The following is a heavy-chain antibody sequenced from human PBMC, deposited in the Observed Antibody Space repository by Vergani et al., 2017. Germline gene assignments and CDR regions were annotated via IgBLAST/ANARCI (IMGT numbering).Heavy chain of an antibody. D-gene: IGHD3-16*01. CDR3: ARAPRWGYNWFDP. Sequence: QVQLQESGPGLVTPSETLSLTCTVSGGSISSYYWSWIRQPPGKGLEWIGYIYYSGSTNYNPSLKSRVTISVDTSKNQFSLKLSSVTAADTAVYYCARAPRWGYNWFDPWGQGTLVTVSS. J-gene: IGHJ5*02. CDR1: GGSISSYY. CDR2: IYYSGST. V-gene: IGHV4-59*01.